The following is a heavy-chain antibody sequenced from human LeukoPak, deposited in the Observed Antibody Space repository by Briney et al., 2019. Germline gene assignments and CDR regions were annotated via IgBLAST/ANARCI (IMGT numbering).Heavy chain of an antibody. CDR1: GFTFTNYA. J-gene: IGHJ4*02. CDR2: ISGSGGST. CDR3: AKDTRFGELFHFDY. Sequence: GGSLRLSCAASGFTFTNYAMSWVRQAPGKGLEWVSAISGSGGSTYYADSVKGRFTISRDNSKNTLYLQMNSLRAEDTAVYCCAKDTRFGELFHFDYWGQGTLVTVSS. D-gene: IGHD3-10*01. V-gene: IGHV3-23*01.